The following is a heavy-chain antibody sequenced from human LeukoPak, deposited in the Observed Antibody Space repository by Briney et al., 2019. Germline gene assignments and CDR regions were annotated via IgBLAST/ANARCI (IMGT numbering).Heavy chain of an antibody. J-gene: IGHJ6*03. Sequence: GGSLRLSCAASGFTFSSYAMSWVRQAPGKGLEWVANIKQDGSEKYYVDSVKGRFTISRDNAKNSLYLQMNSLRAEDTAVYYCARDILFLEWLSPGDYYYYYMDVWGKGTTVTVSS. D-gene: IGHD3-3*01. CDR2: IKQDGSEK. CDR3: ARDILFLEWLSPGDYYYYYMDV. V-gene: IGHV3-7*01. CDR1: GFTFSSYA.